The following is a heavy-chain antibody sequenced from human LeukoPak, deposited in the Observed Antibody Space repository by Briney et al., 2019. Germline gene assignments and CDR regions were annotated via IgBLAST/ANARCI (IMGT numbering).Heavy chain of an antibody. CDR3: AKRIAAAGTDY. CDR1: GFTFSSYA. J-gene: IGHJ4*02. D-gene: IGHD6-13*01. Sequence: GGSLRLSCAGSGFTFSSYAMSWVRQAPGKGLEWVSAISGSGGSTYYADSVKGRFTISRDNSKNALYLQMNSLRAEDTAVYYCAKRIAAAGTDYWGQGTLVTVSS. CDR2: ISGSGGST. V-gene: IGHV3-23*01.